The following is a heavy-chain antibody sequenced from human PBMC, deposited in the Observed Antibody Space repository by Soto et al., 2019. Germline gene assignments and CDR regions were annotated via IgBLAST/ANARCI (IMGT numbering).Heavy chain of an antibody. CDR3: ARARMIRGRYFDWRNYGMDV. CDR2: IIPIFGTA. CDR1: GGTFSSYA. V-gene: IGHV1-69*06. Sequence: ASVKVSCKASGGTFSSYAISWVRQAPGQGLEWMGGIIPIFGTANYAQKFQGRVTITADKSTSTAYMELSSLRSEDTAVYYCARARMIRGRYFDWRNYGMDVWGQGTTVTVSS. J-gene: IGHJ6*02. D-gene: IGHD3-9*01.